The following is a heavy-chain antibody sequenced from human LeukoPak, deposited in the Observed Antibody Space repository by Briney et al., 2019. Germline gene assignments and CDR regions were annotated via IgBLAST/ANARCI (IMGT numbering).Heavy chain of an antibody. D-gene: IGHD3-22*01. CDR2: IYYSGST. CDR1: GGSISSYY. Sequence: SETLSLTCTVSGGSISSYYWSWIRQPPGKGLEWIGYIYYSGSTNYNPSLKSRVTISVDTSKNQFSLKLSSVTAADTAVYYCARLGTITMIVVVPDAFDIWGQGTMVTVPS. J-gene: IGHJ3*02. CDR3: ARLGTITMIVVVPDAFDI. V-gene: IGHV4-59*08.